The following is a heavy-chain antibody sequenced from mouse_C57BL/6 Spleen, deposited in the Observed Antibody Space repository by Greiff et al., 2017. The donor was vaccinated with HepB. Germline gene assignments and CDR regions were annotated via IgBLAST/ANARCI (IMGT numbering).Heavy chain of an antibody. J-gene: IGHJ3*01. CDR3: ARPSNYYGQFAY. D-gene: IGHD1-1*01. CDR1: GFSLTSYG. V-gene: IGHV2-2*01. CDR2: IWSGGST. Sequence: VKLQESGPGLVQPSQSLSITCTVSGFSLTSYGVHWVRQSPGKGLEWLGVIWSGGSTDYNAAFISRLSISKDNSKSQVFFKMNSLQADDTAIYYCARPSNYYGQFAYWGQGTLVTVSA.